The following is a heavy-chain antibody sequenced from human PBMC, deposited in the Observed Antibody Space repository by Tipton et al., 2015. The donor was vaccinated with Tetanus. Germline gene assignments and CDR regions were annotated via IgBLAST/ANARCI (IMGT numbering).Heavy chain of an antibody. D-gene: IGHD3-22*01. CDR3: ARRFFDGSGYNMDN. J-gene: IGHJ4*02. V-gene: IGHV4-34*01. CDR1: GGSFSGYY. CDR2: INYSGTT. Sequence: TLSLTCAVYGGSFSGYYWNWIRQPPGKGLEWIGEINYSGTTNYNPSLKSRVTMSVDTSKNQVSLQLSSMTAADTAVVFCARRFFDGSGYNMDNWGQGTLVTVSS.